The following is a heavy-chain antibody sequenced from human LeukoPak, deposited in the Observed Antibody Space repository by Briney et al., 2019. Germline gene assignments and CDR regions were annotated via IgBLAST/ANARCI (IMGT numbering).Heavy chain of an antibody. D-gene: IGHD6-6*01. CDR2: IISSSSYI. CDR3: ARDVSAGEYSSLGDAFDI. CDR1: GFTFSSYS. Sequence: GGSLRLSCAASGFTFSSYSMNWVRQAPGKGLEWVSSIISSSSYIYYADSVKGRFTISRDNAKNLLYLQMNSLRAEDTAVYYCARDVSAGEYSSLGDAFDIWGQGTMVTVSS. J-gene: IGHJ3*02. V-gene: IGHV3-21*01.